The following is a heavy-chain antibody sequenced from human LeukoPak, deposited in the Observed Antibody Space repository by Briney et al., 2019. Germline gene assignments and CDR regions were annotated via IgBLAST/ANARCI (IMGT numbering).Heavy chain of an antibody. Sequence: SETLSLTCTVSGGSISSGDYYWSWIRQPPGKGLEWIGYIYYSGSTYYNPSLKSRVTISVDTSKNQFSLELSSVTAADTAVYYCATSDWEGYFDYWGQGTLVTVSS. CDR2: IYYSGST. CDR3: ATSDWEGYFDY. CDR1: GGSISSGDYY. V-gene: IGHV4-30-4*01. J-gene: IGHJ4*02. D-gene: IGHD3-9*01.